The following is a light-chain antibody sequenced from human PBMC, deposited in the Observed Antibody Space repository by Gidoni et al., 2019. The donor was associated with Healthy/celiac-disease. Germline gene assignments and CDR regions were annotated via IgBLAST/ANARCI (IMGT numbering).Light chain of an antibody. Sequence: EIVMTQSPATLSVSPGERATLSCRASHSVSSNLAWYQQKPGQAPRLLIYGASTRATGIPARFSGSGSGTEFTLTISSLQSEDFAVYYCQQYNNWPSTFGQGTRLKIK. CDR2: GAS. J-gene: IGKJ5*01. CDR3: QQYNNWPST. V-gene: IGKV3-15*01. CDR1: HSVSSN.